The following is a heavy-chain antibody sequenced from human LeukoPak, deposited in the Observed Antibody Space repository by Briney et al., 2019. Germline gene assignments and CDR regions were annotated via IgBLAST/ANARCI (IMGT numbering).Heavy chain of an antibody. D-gene: IGHD3-22*01. CDR2: IRYDGSNK. Sequence: GGSLRLSCAASGFTFSSYGMHWVRQAPGKGLEWVAFIRYDGSNKCYADSVKGRFTISRDNSKNTLYLQMNSLRAEDTAVYYCARESESYDSSGSTFKYWGQGTLVTVSS. CDR3: ARESESYDSSGSTFKY. J-gene: IGHJ4*02. V-gene: IGHV3-30*02. CDR1: GFTFSSYG.